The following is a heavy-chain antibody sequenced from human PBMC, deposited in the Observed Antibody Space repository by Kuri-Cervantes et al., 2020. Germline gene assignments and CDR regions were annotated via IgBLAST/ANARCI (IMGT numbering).Heavy chain of an antibody. V-gene: IGHV3-74*01. CDR1: GFTFSSYG. D-gene: IGHD2-15*01. J-gene: IGHJ5*02. CDR2: INSDGSST. Sequence: GESLKISCAASGFTFSSYGMHWVRQAPGRGLVWVSRINSDGSSTSYADSVKGRFTISRDNSKETLYLQMDSLRAEDTAVYYCARDTSCRGYICYPRFDPWGQGTLVTVSS. CDR3: ARDTSCRGYICYPRFDP.